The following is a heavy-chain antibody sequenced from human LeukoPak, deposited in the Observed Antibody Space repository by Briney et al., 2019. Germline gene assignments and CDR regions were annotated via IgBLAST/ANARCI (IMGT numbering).Heavy chain of an antibody. D-gene: IGHD2-21*01. V-gene: IGHV1-2*02. CDR1: GYTFTGYY. CDR2: INPNSGGT. Sequence: ASVKVSCKASGYTFTGYYMHWVRQAPGQGLEWMGWINPNSGGTNYAQKFQGRVTMTRDTSISTAYMELSRLRSDDTAVYYCARVSNPIVVVIAIPRYFDYWGQGTLVTVSS. CDR3: ARVSNPIVVVIAIPRYFDY. J-gene: IGHJ4*02.